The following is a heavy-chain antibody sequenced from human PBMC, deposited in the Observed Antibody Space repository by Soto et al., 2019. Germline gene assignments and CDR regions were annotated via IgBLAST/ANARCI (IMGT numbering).Heavy chain of an antibody. V-gene: IGHV1-18*01. Sequence: QVQLLQSGAEVKKPGASVKVSCRASGYTFATFGISWVRQAPGQGLEWLGWITPDNGDTNYAQKLQGRLSMTADTSTSTAYLEVRSLRSDDTAVYHCARLAPCGVRDTCYSRPLDFWGQGTLVTVSS. J-gene: IGHJ4*02. CDR1: GYTFATFG. CDR3: ARLAPCGVRDTCYSRPLDF. D-gene: IGHD2-21*02. CDR2: ITPDNGDT.